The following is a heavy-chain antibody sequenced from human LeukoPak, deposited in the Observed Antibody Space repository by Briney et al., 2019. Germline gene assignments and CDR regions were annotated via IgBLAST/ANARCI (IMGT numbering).Heavy chain of an antibody. V-gene: IGHV4-61*08. CDR1: GSSVGSAGYH. CDR3: ARTQSQSGSYRYYFGY. D-gene: IGHD1-26*01. Sequence: TSETLSLTCTVSGSSVGSAGYHWSWIPQPKGGGLEWIGYIYYISNTNYNPSLRSRVTMSVDPSKNQFSLKLNSVTAADTAVYYCARTQSQSGSYRYYFGYWGQGTLVTVSS. J-gene: IGHJ4*02. CDR2: IYYISNT.